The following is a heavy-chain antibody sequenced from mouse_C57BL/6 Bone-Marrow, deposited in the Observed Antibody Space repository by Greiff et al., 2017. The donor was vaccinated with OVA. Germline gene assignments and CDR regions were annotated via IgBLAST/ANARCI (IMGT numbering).Heavy chain of an antibody. D-gene: IGHD2-5*01. V-gene: IGHV2-2*01. J-gene: IGHJ4*01. CDR1: GFSLTSYG. CDR2: IWSGGST. CDR3: ARKGYYSNSMDY. Sequence: VKVVESGPGLVQPSQSLSITCTVSGFSLTSYGVHWVRQSPGKGLEWLGVIWSGGSTDYNAAFISRLSISKDNSKSQVFFKMNSLQADDTAIYYCARKGYYSNSMDYWGQGTSVTVSS.